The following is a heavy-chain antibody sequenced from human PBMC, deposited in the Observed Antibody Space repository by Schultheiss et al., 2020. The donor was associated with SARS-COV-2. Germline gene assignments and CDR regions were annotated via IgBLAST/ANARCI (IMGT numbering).Heavy chain of an antibody. J-gene: IGHJ4*02. CDR3: ARDGTGIGNDYVWGSYRPIIFDY. D-gene: IGHD3-16*02. V-gene: IGHV3-21*01. Sequence: GGSLRLSCAASGFTFSSYSMNWVRQAPGKGLEWVSSISSSSSYIYYADSVKGRFTISRDNAKNSLYLQMNSLRAEDTAVYYCARDGTGIGNDYVWGSYRPIIFDYWGQGTLVTVSS. CDR1: GFTFSSYS. CDR2: ISSSSSYI.